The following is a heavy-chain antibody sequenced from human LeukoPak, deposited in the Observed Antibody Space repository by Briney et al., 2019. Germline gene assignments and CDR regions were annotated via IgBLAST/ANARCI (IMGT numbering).Heavy chain of an antibody. CDR1: GFTFSSYA. Sequence: GGSLRLSCAASGFTFSSYAMHWVRQAPGKGLEYVSAISSNGGSTYYANSVKGRFTISRDNSKNTLYLQMGSLRAEDMAVYYCAREKGGSYGYWGQGTLVTVSS. D-gene: IGHD1-26*01. J-gene: IGHJ4*02. V-gene: IGHV3-64*01. CDR2: ISSNGGST. CDR3: AREKGGSYGY.